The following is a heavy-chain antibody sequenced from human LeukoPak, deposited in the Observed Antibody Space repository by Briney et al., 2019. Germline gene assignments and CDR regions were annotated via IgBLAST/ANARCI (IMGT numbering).Heavy chain of an antibody. CDR3: ARDWYGGNSAYYYGMDV. CDR2: ISSSSSYI. J-gene: IGHJ6*02. Sequence: PGGSLRLSCAASGFTFSSYSMNWVRQAPGKGLEWVSSISSSSSYIYYADSVKGRFTISRDNAKNSLYLQMNSLRAEDTAVYYCARDWYGGNSAYYYGMDVWGQGTTVTVSS. D-gene: IGHD2-21*02. CDR1: GFTFSSYS. V-gene: IGHV3-21*01.